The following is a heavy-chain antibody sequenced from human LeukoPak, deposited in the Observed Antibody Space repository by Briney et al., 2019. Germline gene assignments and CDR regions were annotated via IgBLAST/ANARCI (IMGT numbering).Heavy chain of an antibody. CDR1: GYTFTGYY. CDR2: INPNSGGT. J-gene: IGHJ4*02. CDR3: ARDRGYSYGYAAFDY. V-gene: IGHV1-2*02. Sequence: GASVKVSCKASGYTFTGYYMHWVRQAPGQGLEWMGWINPNSGGTNYAQKFQGRVTMTRDTSISTAYMELSRLRSDDAAVHYCARDRGYSYGYAAFDYWGQGTLVTVSS. D-gene: IGHD5-18*01.